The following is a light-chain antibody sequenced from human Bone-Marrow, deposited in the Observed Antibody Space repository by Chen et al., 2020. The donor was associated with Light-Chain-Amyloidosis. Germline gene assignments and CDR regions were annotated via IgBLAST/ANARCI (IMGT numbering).Light chain of an antibody. CDR3: CSYAGRGKM. V-gene: IGLV2-23*01. CDR1: SSDVGTYNL. CDR2: EAK. J-gene: IGLJ3*02. Sequence: QSALTQPASVSGSPGQSITISCTGSSSDVGTYNLVSWYQHHPGQAPKLLIYEAKKRPSGVSNRFSGSRSGYTASLTISGLQAEDEADYYCCSYAGRGKMFGGGTKLTVL.